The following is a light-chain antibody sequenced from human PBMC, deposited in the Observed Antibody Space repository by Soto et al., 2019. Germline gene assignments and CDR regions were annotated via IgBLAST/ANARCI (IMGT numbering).Light chain of an antibody. V-gene: IGKV1-27*01. CDR3: QKYISAPWT. CDR1: QGIGNF. J-gene: IGKJ1*01. Sequence: DVDTILPASFLSVHIDNRVTINCLASQGIGNFLAWYQQKPGKIPELLIYAASTLQSGVPSRFSGSGSGTDFTLTISSLQPEDVATYYCQKYISAPWTFGQGTMVDIK. CDR2: AAS.